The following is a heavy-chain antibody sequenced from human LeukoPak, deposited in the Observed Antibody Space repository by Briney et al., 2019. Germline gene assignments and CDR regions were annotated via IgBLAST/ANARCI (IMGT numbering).Heavy chain of an antibody. V-gene: IGHV1-46*01. Sequence: GASVKVSCKASGYTFTSYYMHWVRQAPGQGLEWMGIINPSGGSTSYAQKFQGRVTMTRDTSTSTVYMELSSLRSEDTAVYYCARDSREYSSSWYISSTLPDHWGQGTLVTVSS. CDR1: GYTFTSYY. J-gene: IGHJ4*02. D-gene: IGHD6-13*01. CDR2: INPSGGST. CDR3: ARDSREYSSSWYISSTLPDH.